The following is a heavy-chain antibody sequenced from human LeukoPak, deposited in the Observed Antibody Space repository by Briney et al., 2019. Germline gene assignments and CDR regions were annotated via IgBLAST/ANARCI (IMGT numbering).Heavy chain of an antibody. CDR1: GFTFSSYW. J-gene: IGHJ3*02. CDR3: ARDSSSSWYNQLDAFDI. V-gene: IGHV3-7*01. CDR2: IKQDGSEK. Sequence: PGGSLRLSCAASGFTFSSYWMSWVRQAPGKGLEWVVNIKQDGSEKYYVDSVKGRFTISRDNAKNSLYLQMNSLRAEDTAVYYCARDSSSSWYNQLDAFDIWGQGTMVTVSS. D-gene: IGHD6-13*01.